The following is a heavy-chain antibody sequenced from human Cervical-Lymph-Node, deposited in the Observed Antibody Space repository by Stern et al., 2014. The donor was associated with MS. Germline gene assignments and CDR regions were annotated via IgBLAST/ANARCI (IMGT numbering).Heavy chain of an antibody. CDR2: INRDGTTT. J-gene: IGHJ4*02. CDR3: TKDAYGPEDY. D-gene: IGHD3-10*01. V-gene: IGHV3-74*02. Sequence: EVQLAESGGGLVKAGGSLRLSCVASGFTFRNYWMHWVRQGSGKALVWVAGINRDGTTTNPADSVKGRFTISRDNARNTLYLQMNSLRAEDTAVYYCTKDAYGPEDYWGQGTSVTVSS. CDR1: GFTFRNYW.